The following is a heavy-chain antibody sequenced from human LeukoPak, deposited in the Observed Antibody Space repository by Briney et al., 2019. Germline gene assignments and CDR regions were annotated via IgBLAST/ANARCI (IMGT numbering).Heavy chain of an antibody. CDR2: IIPILGIA. CDR1: GYTFTSYY. D-gene: IGHD3-22*01. CDR3: ARDLYYYDSSGYSSFDY. J-gene: IGHJ4*02. Sequence: SVKVSCKASGYTFTSYYMHWVRQAPGQGLEWMGRIIPILGIANYAQKFQGRVTITADKSTSTAYMELSSLRSEDTAVYYCARDLYYYDSSGYSSFDYWGQGTLVTVSS. V-gene: IGHV1-69*04.